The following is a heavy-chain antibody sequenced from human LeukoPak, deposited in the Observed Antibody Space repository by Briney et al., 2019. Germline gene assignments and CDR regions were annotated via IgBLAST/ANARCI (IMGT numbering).Heavy chain of an antibody. J-gene: IGHJ4*02. CDR2: IDISGGST. CDR3: ANEVRHNDY. V-gene: IGHV3-23*01. Sequence: GGSLRLSCAVSGFTFNRHAMCCVRQAPGKGLEWVSSIDISGGSTYYADSVKGRFTISRDNSKNTLYLQMSSLRGEDTALYFCANEVRHNDYWGQGTLVTVSS. D-gene: IGHD4/OR15-4a*01. CDR1: GFTFNRHA.